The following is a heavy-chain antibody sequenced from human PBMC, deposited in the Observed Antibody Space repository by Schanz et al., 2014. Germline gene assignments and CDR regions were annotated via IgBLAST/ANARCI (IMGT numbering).Heavy chain of an antibody. J-gene: IGHJ4*02. D-gene: IGHD5-12*01. CDR2: IHYSGST. CDR3: ARDGYNAYDLKRGDY. V-gene: IGHV4-30-4*01. CDR1: GGSTRSSNYY. Sequence: QVQLQESGPGLVKPSETLSLTCIVSGGSTRSSNYYWSWIRRHPGKGLEWIGHIHYSGSTYYNPPLKGRVTIPLDTSKNQSPLSLPSVTAADTAVYYCARDGYNAYDLKRGDYWGQGTQVAVSS.